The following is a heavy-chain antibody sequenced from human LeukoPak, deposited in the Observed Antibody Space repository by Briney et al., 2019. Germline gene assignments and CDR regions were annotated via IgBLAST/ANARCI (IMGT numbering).Heavy chain of an antibody. CDR1: GYSISSGYY. V-gene: IGHV4-38-2*02. CDR3: ARHSSSSVEFDY. Sequence: SETLSLTCTVSGYSISSGYYWGWIRQPPGKGLEWIGSIYHSGSTYYNPSLKSRVTISVDTSKNQFSLKLGSVTAADTAVYYCARHSSSSVEFDYWGQGTLVTVSS. CDR2: IYHSGST. J-gene: IGHJ4*02. D-gene: IGHD6-6*01.